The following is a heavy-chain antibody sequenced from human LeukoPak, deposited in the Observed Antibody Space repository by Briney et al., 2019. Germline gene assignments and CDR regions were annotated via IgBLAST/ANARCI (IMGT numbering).Heavy chain of an antibody. J-gene: IGHJ4*02. CDR1: NYNFSDYT. V-gene: IGHV1-18*01. Sequence: GASVKVSCKASNYNFSDYTINWVRQAPGQGLEWMGWISPKNHNTNPAQRFQGRVTMTTETSTTTAYMDLRNLTSDDTAVYFCARGPLYGDYYCDFWGQGTLDSVSS. CDR2: ISPKNHNT. CDR3: ARGPLYGDYYCDF. D-gene: IGHD4-17*01.